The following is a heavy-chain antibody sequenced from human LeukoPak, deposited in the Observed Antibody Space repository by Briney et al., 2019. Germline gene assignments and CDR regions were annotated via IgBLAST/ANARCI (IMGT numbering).Heavy chain of an antibody. CDR2: IYYSGST. J-gene: IGHJ4*02. D-gene: IGHD1-26*01. Sequence: PSETLSLTCTVSGGSIRSSSYYWGWIRQPPGKGLEWIGSIYYSGSTYYNPSLKSRVTISVDTSKNQFSLKLSSVTAADTAVYYCARDVGGTTGDFDYWGQGTLVTVSS. CDR3: ARDVGGTTGDFDY. V-gene: IGHV4-39*07. CDR1: GGSIRSSSYY.